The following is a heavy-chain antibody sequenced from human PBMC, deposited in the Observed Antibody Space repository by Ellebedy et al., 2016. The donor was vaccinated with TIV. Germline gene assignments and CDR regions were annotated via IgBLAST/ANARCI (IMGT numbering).Heavy chain of an antibody. V-gene: IGHV1-46*01. D-gene: IGHD2-15*01. Sequence: ASVKVSCXASGYTFTNYYIHWMRQAPGQGLEWMGIIVPSGGSTNFAQNFQGRLTMTRDTSTSTVYMELSSLRSEDTAVFYCARELPSSYYFDYWGQGTLVTVSS. J-gene: IGHJ4*02. CDR2: IVPSGGST. CDR3: ARELPSSYYFDY. CDR1: GYTFTNYY.